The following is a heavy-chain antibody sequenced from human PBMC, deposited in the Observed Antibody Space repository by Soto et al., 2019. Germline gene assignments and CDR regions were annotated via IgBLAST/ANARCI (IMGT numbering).Heavy chain of an antibody. D-gene: IGHD3-22*01. J-gene: IGHJ4*01. V-gene: IGHV1-2*02. CDR3: ARGGTFAYDTSGYSVY. CDR2: INAKSGGT. CDR1: GYTFSAYD. Sequence: ASVKVSCKTSGYTFSAYDMHWVRQAPGQGLEWMGWINAKSGGTLYAQKFQGRVTMTRDTSISTAYMELSRLRSDDTAVYYCARGGTFAYDTSGYSVYWGQGTLVTVSS.